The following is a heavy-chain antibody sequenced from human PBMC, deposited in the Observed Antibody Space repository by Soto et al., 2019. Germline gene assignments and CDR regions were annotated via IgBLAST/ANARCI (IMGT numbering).Heavy chain of an antibody. Sequence: VQLQESGPGLVKPSETLSLTCTVSGDSINGYYWTWIRQPAGKGLEWIGRIYTSGTTSYSPSLKSRVTMSLDTSKNHFSLRLTSVTAADTAVYYCARDTVGISSPGVYWGRGTLVTVSS. J-gene: IGHJ4*02. CDR1: GDSINGYY. V-gene: IGHV4-4*07. D-gene: IGHD4-17*01. CDR2: IYTSGTT. CDR3: ARDTVGISSPGVY.